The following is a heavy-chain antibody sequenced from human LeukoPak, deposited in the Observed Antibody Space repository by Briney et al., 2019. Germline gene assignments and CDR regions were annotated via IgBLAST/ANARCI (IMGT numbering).Heavy chain of an antibody. D-gene: IGHD2-2*01. Sequence: ASVKVSCKASGYTFTSYGISWVRQAPGQGLEWMGWISAHNGNTNYAQKLQGRVTMTTDTSTSTAYMELRSLRSDDTAVYYCARVLGQGTTYYFDYWGQGTLVTVSS. J-gene: IGHJ4*02. CDR3: ARVLGQGTTYYFDY. CDR1: GYTFTSYG. CDR2: ISAHNGNT. V-gene: IGHV1-18*01.